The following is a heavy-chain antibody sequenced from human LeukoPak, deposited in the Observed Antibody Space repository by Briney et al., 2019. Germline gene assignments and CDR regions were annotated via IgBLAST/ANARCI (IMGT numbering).Heavy chain of an antibody. J-gene: IGHJ5*02. Sequence: PSETLSLTCAVSGYSISSGYYWGWIRQPPGKGLEWIATIFHSGSTYYNPSLKSRVTISVDTSKNQFSLKLSSVTAADTAVYYCARQGRNCSGGRCRPNWFDPWGQGTLVTVSS. V-gene: IGHV4-38-2*01. D-gene: IGHD2-15*01. CDR1: GYSISSGYY. CDR2: IFHSGST. CDR3: ARQGRNCSGGRCRPNWFDP.